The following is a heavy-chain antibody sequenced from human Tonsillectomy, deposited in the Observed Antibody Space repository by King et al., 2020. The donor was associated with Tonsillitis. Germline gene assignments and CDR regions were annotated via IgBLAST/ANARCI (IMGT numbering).Heavy chain of an antibody. Sequence: VQLVESGGGLGQPGGSLRLSCAASGFTFNTFAMSWVRQAPGKGLEWVSVISGSGGSTYYADSVKGRFTISRDNSKNTLYLQMNNLRADDTAVFYCAKLIAGYTYAADYWGQGTLVTVS. CDR3: AKLIAGYTYAADY. CDR1: GFTFNTFA. V-gene: IGHV3-23*04. CDR2: ISGSGGST. J-gene: IGHJ4*02. D-gene: IGHD5-18*01.